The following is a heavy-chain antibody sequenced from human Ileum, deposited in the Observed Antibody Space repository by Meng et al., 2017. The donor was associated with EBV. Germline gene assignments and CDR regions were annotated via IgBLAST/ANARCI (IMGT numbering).Heavy chain of an antibody. J-gene: IGHJ5*02. CDR1: GFRFSDHY. Sequence: VVSVGGLGKRGGSLRLSWSASGFRFSDHYMRWIRQAPGQGLEWISCISTSGRAIYFADSVKGRFTISRDKSRNSLSLQMSSLRAEGTAVYYCARGSTAMGNWFDPWGQGTLVTVSS. V-gene: IGHV3-11*01. CDR3: ARGSTAMGNWFDP. D-gene: IGHD5-18*01. CDR2: ISTSGRAI.